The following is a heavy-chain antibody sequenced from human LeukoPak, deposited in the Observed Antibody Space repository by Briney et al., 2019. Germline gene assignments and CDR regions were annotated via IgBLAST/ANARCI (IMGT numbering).Heavy chain of an antibody. J-gene: IGHJ4*02. CDR3: ARDILYSGSWYWDQDARSFDY. V-gene: IGHV1-2*06. D-gene: IGHD6-13*01. CDR1: GYTFTGYY. Sequence: GASVKVSCKASGYTFTGYYMHWVRQAPGQGLEWMGRINPNSGGTNYAQKFQGRVTMTRDTSISTAYMELSRLRSDDTAVYYCARDILYSGSWYWDQDARSFDYWGQGTLVTVSS. CDR2: INPNSGGT.